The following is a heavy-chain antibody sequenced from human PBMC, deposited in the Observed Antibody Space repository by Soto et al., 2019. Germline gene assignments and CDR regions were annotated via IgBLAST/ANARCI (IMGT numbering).Heavy chain of an antibody. CDR3: ARGRGWGSMIVAMDV. D-gene: IGHD3-16*01. Sequence: ASVKVSCKASGYTFAGYYMHWVRQAPGQGLEWMGWINPNSGGTNYAQKFQGWVTMTRDTSISTAYMELSRLRSDDTAVYYCARGRGWGSMIVAMDVWGQGTTVTVSS. V-gene: IGHV1-2*04. CDR2: INPNSGGT. J-gene: IGHJ6*02. CDR1: GYTFAGYY.